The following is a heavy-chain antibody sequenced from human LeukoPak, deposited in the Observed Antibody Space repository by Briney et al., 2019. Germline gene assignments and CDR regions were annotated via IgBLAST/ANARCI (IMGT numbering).Heavy chain of an antibody. CDR3: AREPGFDSSGYLNWFDP. Sequence: PSETLSLTCTVSGGSISSYYWSWIRQPPGKGLEWIACISYIGSTKYNPSLKSRVHISVETSKNQLSLKLSSVTAADTAVYYCAREPGFDSSGYLNWFDPWGQGTLVTVSS. V-gene: IGHV4-59*01. CDR2: ISYIGST. CDR1: GGSISSYY. D-gene: IGHD3-22*01. J-gene: IGHJ5*02.